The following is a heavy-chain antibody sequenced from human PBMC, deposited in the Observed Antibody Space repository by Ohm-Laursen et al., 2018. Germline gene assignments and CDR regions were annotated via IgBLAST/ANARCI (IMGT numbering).Heavy chain of an antibody. J-gene: IGHJ4*02. CDR2: ISSSSSYI. CDR1: GFTFSSYS. CDR3: ASPLKGSEYYFDY. V-gene: IGHV3-21*01. D-gene: IGHD3-10*01. Sequence: SLRLSCAASGFTFSSYSMNWVRQAPGKGLEWVSSISSSSSYIYYADSVKGRFTISRDNAKNSLYLQMNSLRAEDTAVYYCASPLKGSEYYFDYWGQGTLVTVSS.